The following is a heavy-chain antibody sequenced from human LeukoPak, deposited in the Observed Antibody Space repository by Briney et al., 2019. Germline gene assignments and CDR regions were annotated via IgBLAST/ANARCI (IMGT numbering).Heavy chain of an antibody. D-gene: IGHD6-19*01. CDR1: GYILSDLS. CDR3: ATGCAPPLQYSGGCDGWLDP. J-gene: IGHJ5*02. Sequence: AAVKVSCKVSGYILSDLSMHWVRQAPGKGLEWMGSFDPEDGETIYAQKFQGRVTMAEDTSADTAYLELSSLRSEDTAVYYCATGCAPPLQYSGGCDGWLDPWGQGTPVTVSS. V-gene: IGHV1-24*01. CDR2: FDPEDGET.